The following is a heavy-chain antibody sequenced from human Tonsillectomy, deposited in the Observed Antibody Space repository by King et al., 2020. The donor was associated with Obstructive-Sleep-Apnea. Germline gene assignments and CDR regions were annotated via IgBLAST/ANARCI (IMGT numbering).Heavy chain of an antibody. CDR3: ARARGSFLFYGMDV. J-gene: IGHJ6*02. CDR1: GFTFNNYN. CDR2: ISHDESNK. Sequence: VQLVESGGGVVQPGRSLRLSCAASGFTFNNYNVHWFRQAPGKGLEWVAVISHDESNKYYGDSVKGRFTISRDNSKNTLYLKKNSLRAENTAVYYCARARGSFLFYGMDVWGQGTTVTVSS. V-gene: IGHV3-30*04. D-gene: IGHD1-26*01.